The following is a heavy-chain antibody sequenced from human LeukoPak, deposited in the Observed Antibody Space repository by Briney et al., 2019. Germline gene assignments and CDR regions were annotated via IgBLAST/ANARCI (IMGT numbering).Heavy chain of an antibody. D-gene: IGHD6-13*01. CDR1: GFTFITYW. CDR3: ARIRGIAAAGDY. J-gene: IGHJ4*02. CDR2: IKHDGSEK. V-gene: IGHV3-7*04. Sequence: GGSLRLSCAASGFTFITYWRSWVRKAPGKGLEWVANIKHDGSEKYYVDSVKGRLTISRDNAKNSLYLEMNSLRAEDTGVYYCARIRGIAAAGDYWGQGTLVTVSS.